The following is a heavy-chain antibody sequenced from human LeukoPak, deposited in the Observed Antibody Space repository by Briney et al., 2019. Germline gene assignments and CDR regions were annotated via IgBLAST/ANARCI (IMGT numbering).Heavy chain of an antibody. CDR1: GGTFSSYA. V-gene: IGHV1-69*13. Sequence: SVKVSCKASGGTFSSYAISWVRQAPGQGLEWMGGIIPIFGTASYAQKFQGRVTITADESTSTAYMELSSLRSEDTAVYYCARSQGGFVVVPAAFFDYWGQGTLVTVSS. CDR3: ARSQGGFVVVPAAFFDY. CDR2: IIPIFGTA. J-gene: IGHJ4*02. D-gene: IGHD2-2*01.